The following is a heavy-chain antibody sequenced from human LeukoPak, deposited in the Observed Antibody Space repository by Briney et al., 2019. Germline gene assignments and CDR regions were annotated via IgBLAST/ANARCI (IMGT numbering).Heavy chain of an antibody. J-gene: IGHJ4*02. CDR3: ARMQPSGMATIDF. D-gene: IGHD5-24*01. V-gene: IGHV4-38-2*02. CDR1: GYSISSDSY. CDR2: LYHSGIT. Sequence: SETLSLTCTVSGYSISSDSYWGWIRQPPGKGLEWIGTLYHSGITNYNQSLMSRVTISVDTSKNQFSLKLTSVTAADTAVYYCARMQPSGMATIDFWGQGTLVTVSS.